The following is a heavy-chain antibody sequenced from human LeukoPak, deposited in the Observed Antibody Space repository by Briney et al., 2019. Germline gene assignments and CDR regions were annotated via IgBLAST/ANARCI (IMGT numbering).Heavy chain of an antibody. J-gene: IGHJ4*02. D-gene: IGHD4-17*01. CDR2: VYYSGST. Sequence: PSGTLSLTCTVSGSSISGYYWTWIRQPPGKGLEWIGYVYYSGSTNYSPSLKSRVTISVDTSKNQFSLKLRSVTAADTAVYYCARRYGDYEVYDSWGQGTLVTVSS. V-gene: IGHV4-59*01. CDR1: GSSISGYY. CDR3: ARRYGDYEVYDS.